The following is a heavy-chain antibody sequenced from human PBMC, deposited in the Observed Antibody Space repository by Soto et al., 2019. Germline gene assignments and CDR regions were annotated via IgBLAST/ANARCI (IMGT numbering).Heavy chain of an antibody. CDR2: IKEDGSEE. D-gene: IGHD2-2*01. J-gene: IGHJ4*02. CDR1: GFTFSTYW. Sequence: EVQLVQSWGDLVQPGGSLRLSCVASGFTFSTYWMTWVRHAPGMGLEWVAGIKEDGSEEVYVDSVKGRFSISRDNAKTSLYLQLNSLRAEDTAVYYCATAISSPFSNFDYWGQGSLVTVSS. CDR3: ATAISSPFSNFDY. V-gene: IGHV3-7*01.